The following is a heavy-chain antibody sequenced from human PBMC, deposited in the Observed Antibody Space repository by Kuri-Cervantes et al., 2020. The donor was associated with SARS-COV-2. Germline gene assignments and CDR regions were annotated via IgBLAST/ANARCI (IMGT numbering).Heavy chain of an antibody. J-gene: IGHJ4*02. CDR2: IYPGDSDT. D-gene: IGHD1-26*01. CDR1: GYSFTSYW. CDR3: ARRSDGFFDY. Sequence: SCKVSGYSFTSYWIGCVRQLPGKGLEWMGIIYPGDSDTRYSPSFQGQFTISADKSISTAYLQWSSLKASDTAMYYCARRSDGFFDYWGQGTLVTVSS. V-gene: IGHV5-51*01.